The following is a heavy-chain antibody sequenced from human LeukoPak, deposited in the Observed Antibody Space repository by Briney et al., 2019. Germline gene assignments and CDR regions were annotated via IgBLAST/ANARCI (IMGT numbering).Heavy chain of an antibody. CDR1: GGSISSGGYS. J-gene: IGHJ4*02. CDR2: IYHSGST. V-gene: IGHV4-30-2*01. CDR3: AARFPGVDY. Sequence: SQTLSLTCAVSGGSISSGGYSWSWIRQPPGKGLEWIGYIYHSGSTYYNPSLKGRVTISVDRSKNQFSLKLSSVTAADTAVYYCAARFPGVDYWGQGTLVTVSS. D-gene: IGHD2-8*01.